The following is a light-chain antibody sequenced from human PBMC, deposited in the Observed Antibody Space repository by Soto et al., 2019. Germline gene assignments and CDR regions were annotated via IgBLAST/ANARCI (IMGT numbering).Light chain of an antibody. Sequence: QSVLTQPPSVSGAPGQRVTISCTGSSSNIGAGYAVHWYQQLPGKAPKLLIYGDNNRPSGVPDRFSGSKSGTSASLAITGLQPEDEADYYCQSYDSSLTTFVFGTGTKVTVL. CDR2: GDN. V-gene: IGLV1-40*01. J-gene: IGLJ1*01. CDR1: SSNIGAGYA. CDR3: QSYDSSLTTFV.